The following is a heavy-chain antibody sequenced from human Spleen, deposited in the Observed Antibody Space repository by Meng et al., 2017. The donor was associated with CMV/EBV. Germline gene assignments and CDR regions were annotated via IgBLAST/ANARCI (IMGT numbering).Heavy chain of an antibody. CDR3: ARHREGFDY. CDR1: GFSFSSNT. V-gene: IGHV3-21*01. CDR2: IDTSGSA. Sequence: GESLKISCAAPGFSFSSNTMNWVRQAPGKGLDWVSGIDTSGSAYYTDSVKGRFTISRDNAKNSLYLQMNSLRAEDTAVYHCARHREGFDYWGQGTLVTVSS. D-gene: IGHD3-16*02. J-gene: IGHJ4*02.